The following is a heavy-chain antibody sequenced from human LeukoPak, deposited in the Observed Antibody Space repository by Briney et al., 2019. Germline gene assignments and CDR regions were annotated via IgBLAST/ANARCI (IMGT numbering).Heavy chain of an antibody. CDR1: GFTFSDHH. D-gene: IGHD3-9*01. CDR3: SRIFYHGSTGYYPDH. Sequence: QPGGSLRLSCAVPGFTFSDHHMDWVRQAPGKGLEWIGRSKNKANAYSTVYAASVKGRFTFSRDDPKNSLYLQMDSLKDEDTAVYYCSRIFYHGSTGYYPDHWGQGTLVTVSS. CDR2: SKNKANAYST. J-gene: IGHJ4*02. V-gene: IGHV3-72*01.